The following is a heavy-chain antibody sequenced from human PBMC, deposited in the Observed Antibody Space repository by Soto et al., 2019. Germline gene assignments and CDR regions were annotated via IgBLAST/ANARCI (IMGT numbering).Heavy chain of an antibody. D-gene: IGHD2-15*01. CDR2: MNANVDAT. CDR1: GFTFASND. J-gene: IGHJ5*02. CDR3: AREVVVGGSLWLDP. V-gene: IGHV1-8*01. Sequence: QVQLMQSGAEVKKPGASVKVSCKASGFTFASNDINWVRQGPGQGLQWMGWMNANVDATDSPQEFKGRVSMTWNASISTASLELHNLKSADTAVYYCAREVVVGGSLWLDPWGQGSLVTVSS.